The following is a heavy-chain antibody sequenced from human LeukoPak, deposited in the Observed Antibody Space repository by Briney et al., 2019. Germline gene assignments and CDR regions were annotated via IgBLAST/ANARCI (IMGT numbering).Heavy chain of an antibody. V-gene: IGHV6-1*01. D-gene: IGHD1-26*01. J-gene: IGHJ4*02. CDR3: ARARLESGSYYVHY. CDR1: GDSVPSNSAA. CDR2: TCYRSKWYN. Sequence: SQTLSLTCAISGDSVPSNSAAWNWIRQSPSSGLEWLGRTCYRSKWYNDYAVSVKSRITINPDTSKNQFSLQLNSVTPEDTAVYYCARARLESGSYYVHYWGQGTLVTVSS.